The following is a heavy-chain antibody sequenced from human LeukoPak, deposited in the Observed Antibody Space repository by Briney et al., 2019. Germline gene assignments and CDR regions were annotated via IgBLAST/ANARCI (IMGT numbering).Heavy chain of an antibody. CDR3: AKSLPNYYDSSGYSGFDY. CDR2: ISGSGGST. D-gene: IGHD3-22*01. CDR1: GFTFSSYA. J-gene: IGHJ4*02. V-gene: IGHV3-23*01. Sequence: GGSLRLSCAASGFTFSSYAMSWVRQAPGKGLEWVSAISGSGGSTYYADSVKGRFTISRDYSKNTLYLQMNSLRAEDTAVYYCAKSLPNYYDSSGYSGFDYWGQGTLVTVSS.